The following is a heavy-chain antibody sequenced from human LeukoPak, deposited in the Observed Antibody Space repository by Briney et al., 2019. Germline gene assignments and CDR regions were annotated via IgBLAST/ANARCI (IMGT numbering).Heavy chain of an antibody. CDR3: ARVEYYDSSGYYSHFDY. J-gene: IGHJ4*02. D-gene: IGHD3-22*01. CDR2: INPNSGGT. V-gene: IGHV1-2*02. Sequence: GASVKVSCKASGYTFTSYYMHWVRQAPGQGLEWMGWINPNSGGTNYAQKFQGRVTMTRDTSISTAYMELSRLRSDDTAVYYCARVEYYDSSGYYSHFDYWGQGTLVTVSS. CDR1: GYTFTSYY.